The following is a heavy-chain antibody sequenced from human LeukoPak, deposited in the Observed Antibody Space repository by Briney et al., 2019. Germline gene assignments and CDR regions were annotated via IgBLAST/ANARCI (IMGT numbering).Heavy chain of an antibody. Sequence: GGSLRLSCAASGFTFCDYYMTWIRQAPGKGLEWVSHISGSGGDRSYADSVKGRFTISRYNAKNSLYLQMNSLRVEDTAVYYCTSPARLPSNSGGGTLFTVSS. J-gene: IGHJ4*02. CDR2: ISGSGGDR. V-gene: IGHV3-11*04. CDR1: GFTFCDYY. CDR3: TSPARLPSN. D-gene: IGHD2-15*01.